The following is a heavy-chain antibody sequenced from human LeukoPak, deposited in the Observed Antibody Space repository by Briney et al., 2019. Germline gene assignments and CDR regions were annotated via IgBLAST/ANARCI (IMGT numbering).Heavy chain of an antibody. D-gene: IGHD3-22*01. CDR2: IWYDGSNK. V-gene: IGHV3-33*01. J-gene: IGHJ4*02. Sequence: GGSLRLSCAASGFTFSSYGMHWVRQAPGKGLEWVAVIWYDGSNKYYADSVKDRFTISRDNSKNTLYLQMNSLRAEDTAVYYCARTDYYDSSGYSNFDYWGQGTLVTVSS. CDR3: ARTDYYDSSGYSNFDY. CDR1: GFTFSSYG.